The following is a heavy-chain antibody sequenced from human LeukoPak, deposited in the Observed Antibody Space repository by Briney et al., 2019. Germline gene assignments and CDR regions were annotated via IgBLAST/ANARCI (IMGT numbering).Heavy chain of an antibody. J-gene: IGHJ4*02. V-gene: IGHV3-33*01. CDR1: GFTFSSYG. CDR2: IWYDGSNK. CDR3: ARDSNESLDY. D-gene: IGHD2-2*01. Sequence: GRSLRLSCVASGFTFSSYGMHWVRQAPGKGLEWVAVIWYDGSNKNCADSVKGRFTISRDNSKNTLYLQMNSLGAEDTAVYYCARDSNESLDYWGQGTLVTVSS.